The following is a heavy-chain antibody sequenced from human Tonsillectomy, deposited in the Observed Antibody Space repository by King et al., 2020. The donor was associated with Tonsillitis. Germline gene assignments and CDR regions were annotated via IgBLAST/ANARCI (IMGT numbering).Heavy chain of an antibody. CDR1: GFTFDDYG. D-gene: IGHD3-22*01. V-gene: IGHV3-20*04. J-gene: IGHJ4*02. CDR2: INWNGGST. CDR3: AGDRRRYYDSSGYAVLDYFDY. Sequence: VQLVESGGGVVRPGGSLRLSCAASGFTFDDYGMSWVRQAPGKGLEWVSGINWNGGSTGYADSVKGRFTISRDNAKNSLYLQMNSLRAEDTALYYCAGDRRRYYDSSGYAVLDYFDYWGQGTLVTVSS.